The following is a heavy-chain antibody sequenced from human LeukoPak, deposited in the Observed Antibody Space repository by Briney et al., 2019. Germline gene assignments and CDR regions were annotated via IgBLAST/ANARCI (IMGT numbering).Heavy chain of an antibody. Sequence: PSETLSLTCTVSGGSISSSSYYWGWIPQPPGKGLEWIGAIYYSGSTYYNPSLKSRVTISVDTSKNQFSLKLSSVTAADTAVYYCASIAVAGSNDYWGQGTLVTVSS. V-gene: IGHV4-39*07. CDR1: GGSISSSSYY. CDR2: IYYSGST. D-gene: IGHD6-19*01. J-gene: IGHJ4*02. CDR3: ASIAVAGSNDY.